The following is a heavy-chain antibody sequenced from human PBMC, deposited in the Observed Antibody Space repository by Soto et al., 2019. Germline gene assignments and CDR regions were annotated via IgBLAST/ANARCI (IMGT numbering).Heavy chain of an antibody. V-gene: IGHV1-2*02. CDR1: GYTCTGYY. J-gene: IGHJ4*02. Sequence: ASVKVSCKASGYTCTGYYMHWVRQAPGQGLEWMGCINPNSGGTNYSQKFQGRVTMTRDTSISTAYMELSRLRSDDTAVYYCATTFYSSSWYSAYFDYWGPGTLVTVSS. D-gene: IGHD6-13*01. CDR3: ATTFYSSSWYSAYFDY. CDR2: INPNSGGT.